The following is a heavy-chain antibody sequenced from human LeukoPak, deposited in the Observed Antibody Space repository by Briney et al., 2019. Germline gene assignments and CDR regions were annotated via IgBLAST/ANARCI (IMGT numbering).Heavy chain of an antibody. J-gene: IGHJ1*01. V-gene: IGHV3-30*02. CDR3: AKDYYDLLTGYTRAEYFQH. CDR2: IRYDGSNK. Sequence: GGSLRLSCAASGFTFSSYGMHWVRQAPGKGLEGVAFIRYDGSNKYYADSLKGRFTISRDNSKNTLYLQMNSLRAADTAVSYCAKDYYDLLTGYTRAEYFQHWGQGTLVTVSS. D-gene: IGHD3-9*01. CDR1: GFTFSSYG.